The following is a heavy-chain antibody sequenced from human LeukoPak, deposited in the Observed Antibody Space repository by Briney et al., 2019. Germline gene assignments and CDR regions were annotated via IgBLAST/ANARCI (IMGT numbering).Heavy chain of an antibody. CDR2: IHYSGST. V-gene: IGHV4-39*07. J-gene: IGHJ5*02. CDR3: ARVPLLRRFDP. Sequence: SETLPLTCTVSGGSITTSTYFWGWIRQPPGKGLEWIGTIHYSGSTYYDPSLKSRVTISIDTSKNQFSLKLSSVTAADTAVYYCARVPLLRRFDPWGQGTLVTVSS. CDR1: GGSITTSTYF.